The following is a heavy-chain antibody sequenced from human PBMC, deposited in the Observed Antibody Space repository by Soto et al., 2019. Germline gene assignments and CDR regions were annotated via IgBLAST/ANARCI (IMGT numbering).Heavy chain of an antibody. CDR2: INPNSGGT. D-gene: IGHD2-21*01. V-gene: IGHV1-2*04. Sequence: GASVKVSCKASGYTFTGYYMHWLRQAPGQGLEWMGWINPNSGGTNYAQKFQGWVTMTRDTSISTAYMELSRLRSDDTAVYYCARDPGDTGDYVDYWGQGTLVTVSS. CDR3: ARDPGDTGDYVDY. CDR1: GYTFTGYY. J-gene: IGHJ4*02.